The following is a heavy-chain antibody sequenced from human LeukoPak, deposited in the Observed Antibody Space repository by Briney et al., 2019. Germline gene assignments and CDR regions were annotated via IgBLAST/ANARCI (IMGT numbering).Heavy chain of an antibody. Sequence: PGGTLSLTCAVSGGSINRNNWWSWGREPPGKGLEWIGEIYHRGSTNYNPSLESRVTVSVDKSKNQFSLHLSSVTAADTAVYYCARFCGSTSWHSGYYYGIGVWGQGTTVTVSS. J-gene: IGHJ6*02. CDR3: ARFCGSTSWHSGYYYGIGV. D-gene: IGHD2-2*01. V-gene: IGHV4-4*02. CDR2: IYHRGST. CDR1: GGSINRNNW.